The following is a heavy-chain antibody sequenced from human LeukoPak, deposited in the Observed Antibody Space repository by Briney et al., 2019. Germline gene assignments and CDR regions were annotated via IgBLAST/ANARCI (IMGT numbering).Heavy chain of an antibody. Sequence: SETLSLTCAVYGGSFSGYYWSWIRQPPGKGLEWIGEINHSGSTNYNPSLKSRVTISVDTSKNQFSLKLSSVTAADTAVCYCARSYDFWSGAVAYWGQGTLVTVSS. CDR1: GGSFSGYY. CDR3: ARSYDFWSGAVAY. CDR2: INHSGST. V-gene: IGHV4-34*01. D-gene: IGHD3-3*01. J-gene: IGHJ4*02.